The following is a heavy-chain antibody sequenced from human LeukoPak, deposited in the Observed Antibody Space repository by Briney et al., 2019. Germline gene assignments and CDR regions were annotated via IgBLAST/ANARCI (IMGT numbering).Heavy chain of an antibody. D-gene: IGHD6-19*01. CDR3: ARDSALAQAVRFDY. V-gene: IGHV4-38-2*02. Sequence: SETLSLTCTVSGGSISSYYWGWIRQPPGKGLEWTGSIDHSGSTYCNPSLKSRITISVDTSKNQFSLKLSSVTAADTAVYYCARDSALAQAVRFDYWGQGTLVTVSS. J-gene: IGHJ4*02. CDR2: IDHSGST. CDR1: GGSISSYY.